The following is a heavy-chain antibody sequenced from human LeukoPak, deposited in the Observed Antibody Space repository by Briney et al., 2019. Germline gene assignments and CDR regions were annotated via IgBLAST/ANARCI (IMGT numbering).Heavy chain of an antibody. Sequence: SETLSLTCAVYGGSFSGYDWSWIRQPPGKGLEWIGEINHSGSTNYNPSLKSRVTISVDTSKNQFSLKLSSVTAADTAVYYCARFGCQVAGDPFCNWFDPWGQGTLVTVSS. CDR3: ARFGCQVAGDPFCNWFDP. CDR2: INHSGST. CDR1: GGSFSGYD. J-gene: IGHJ5*02. D-gene: IGHD6-19*01. V-gene: IGHV4-34*01.